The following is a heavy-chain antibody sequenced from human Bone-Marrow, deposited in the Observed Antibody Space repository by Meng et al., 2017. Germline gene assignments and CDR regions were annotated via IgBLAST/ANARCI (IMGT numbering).Heavy chain of an antibody. CDR1: GASVSSSSHY. V-gene: IGHV4-61*01. J-gene: IGHJ4*02. CDR3: AGGPWEFDF. Sequence: LSLTCTVSGASVSSSSHYWSWVRQSPGKGLEYIAYIDYSGSTNYNPSLKSRVTISADTSKNQLSLKLTSVTAADTAVYYCAGGPWEFDFWGQGTLVTVSS. D-gene: IGHD1-26*01. CDR2: IDYSGST.